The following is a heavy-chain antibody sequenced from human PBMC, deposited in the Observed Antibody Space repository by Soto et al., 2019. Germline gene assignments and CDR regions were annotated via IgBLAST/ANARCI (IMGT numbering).Heavy chain of an antibody. V-gene: IGHV3-9*01. CDR2: ISWNSGSI. D-gene: IGHD6-13*01. CDR3: AKGGDIAPAGTGGGPFDY. Sequence: EVQLVESGGGLVQPGRSLRLSCAASGFTFDDYAMHWVRQAPGKGLEWVSGISWNSGSIGYADSVKGRFTISRDNAKNSLYLQRNSLRAEDTALYYGAKGGDIAPAGTGGGPFDYWGQGTLVTVSS. J-gene: IGHJ4*02. CDR1: GFTFDDYA.